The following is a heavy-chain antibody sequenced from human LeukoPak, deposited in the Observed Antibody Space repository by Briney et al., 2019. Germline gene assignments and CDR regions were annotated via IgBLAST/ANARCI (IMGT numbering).Heavy chain of an antibody. CDR1: GFTFSSYG. Sequence: GGSLRLSGAASGFTFSSYGMHWVRKAPGKGLGGVAFIRYDGSNKYYADSVKGRFTISRDNSKNTLYLQMNSLRAEDTAVYYCAKDLYCSSTSCPPDAFDIWGQGTVVTVSS. J-gene: IGHJ3*02. CDR2: IRYDGSNK. CDR3: AKDLYCSSTSCPPDAFDI. V-gene: IGHV3-30*02. D-gene: IGHD2-2*01.